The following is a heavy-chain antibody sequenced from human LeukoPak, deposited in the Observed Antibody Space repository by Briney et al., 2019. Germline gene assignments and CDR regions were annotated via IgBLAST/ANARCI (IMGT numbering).Heavy chain of an antibody. CDR3: ARRYYSGGHFDY. D-gene: IGHD3-22*01. CDR1: GFTFSSFG. J-gene: IGHJ4*02. Sequence: PGGSLRLSCAASGFTFSSFGMHWVRQPPGKGLGWVAVIWYDGSEKHYADSVKGRFTLYRDNSKDTLYLQMSSLRADDTAVYYCARRYYSGGHFDYWGQGTPVTVSS. CDR2: IWYDGSEK. V-gene: IGHV3-33*01.